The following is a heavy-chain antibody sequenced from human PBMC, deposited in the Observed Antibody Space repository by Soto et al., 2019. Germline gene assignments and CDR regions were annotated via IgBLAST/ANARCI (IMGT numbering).Heavy chain of an antibody. CDR2: INPSGGST. CDR1: GYTFTSYY. Sequence: ASVKVSCKASGYTFTSYYMHWVRQAPGQGLEWMGIINPSGGSTSYAQKFQGRVTMTRDTSTSTVYMALSSLRSEDTAVYYCARTHIERGYRGYALDYWGQGTLVTVSS. V-gene: IGHV1-46*01. D-gene: IGHD5-12*01. J-gene: IGHJ4*02. CDR3: ARTHIERGYRGYALDY.